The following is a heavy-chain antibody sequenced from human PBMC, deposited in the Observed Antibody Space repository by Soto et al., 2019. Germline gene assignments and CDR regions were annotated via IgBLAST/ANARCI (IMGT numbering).Heavy chain of an antibody. CDR3: ARDHGGYCSSTSCHPQTTDY. CDR2: INAGNGNT. Sequence: GASVKVSCKASGYTFTSYAMHWVRQAPGQRLEWMGWINAGNGNTKYSQKFQGRVTITRDTSASTAYMELSSLRSEDTAVYYCARDHGGYCSSTSCHPQTTDYWGQGTLVTVSS. V-gene: IGHV1-3*01. CDR1: GYTFTSYA. J-gene: IGHJ4*02. D-gene: IGHD2-2*01.